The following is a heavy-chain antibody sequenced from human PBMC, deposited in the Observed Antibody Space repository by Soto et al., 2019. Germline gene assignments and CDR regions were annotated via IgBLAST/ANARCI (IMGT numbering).Heavy chain of an antibody. CDR2: ISGRGSDT. Sequence: EVQLLESGGGWVQPGVSLRLSCAASGFTFSSYAMSVVRQAPGKGLEWVSAISGRGSDTYYADSVKGRFTISRDNSKNTLYLQLNSLRAEDTAVYYCAKVNSDTDHCYFDLWGSGTLVTVSS. D-gene: IGHD2-8*02. CDR3: AKVNSDTDHCYFDL. J-gene: IGHJ2*01. CDR1: GFTFSSYA. V-gene: IGHV3-23*01.